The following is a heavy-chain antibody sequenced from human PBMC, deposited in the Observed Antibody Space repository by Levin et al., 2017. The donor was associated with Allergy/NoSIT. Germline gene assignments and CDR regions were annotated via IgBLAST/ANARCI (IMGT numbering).Heavy chain of an antibody. V-gene: IGHV3-33*01. CDR3: ARSGDTAAKCDI. CDR1: GFTFSSYG. D-gene: IGHD2-2*01. Sequence: PGGSLRLSCAASGFTFSSYGMHWVRQAPGKGLEWVAVIWYDGSNKYYADSVKGRFTISRDNSKNTLYLQMNSLRAEDTAVYYCARSGDTAAKCDIWGQGTMVTVSS. J-gene: IGHJ3*02. CDR2: IWYDGSNK.